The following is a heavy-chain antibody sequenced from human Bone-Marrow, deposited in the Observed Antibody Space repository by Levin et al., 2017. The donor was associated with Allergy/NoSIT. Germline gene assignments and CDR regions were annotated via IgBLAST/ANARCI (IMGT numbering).Heavy chain of an antibody. CDR2: ISGSASTT. D-gene: IGHD3/OR15-3a*01. CDR1: GFTFSSYA. J-gene: IGHJ4*02. CDR3: AKDLRAGL. Sequence: ETLSLTCAASGFTFSSYAMSWVRQAPGKGLEWVSAISGSASTTYYADSVKGRFTISRDNSKNTLYLQMNSLRVEDTAVYYCAKDLRAGLWGQGTLVTVSS. V-gene: IGHV3-23*01.